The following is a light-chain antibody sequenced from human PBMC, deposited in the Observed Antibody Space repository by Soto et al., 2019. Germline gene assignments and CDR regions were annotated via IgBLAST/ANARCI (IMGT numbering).Light chain of an antibody. J-gene: IGKJ5*01. CDR2: DTS. CDR1: QSVSSN. Sequence: EIVMMQSPATLSVSPGERATLSCRASQSVSSNLAWYQQKPGQAPRLLIYDTSNRATGIPARFSGTGSGTDFTLTISSLEPEDFAVYYCQQRYEWPPITFGQGTRLEIK. V-gene: IGKV3-11*01. CDR3: QQRYEWPPIT.